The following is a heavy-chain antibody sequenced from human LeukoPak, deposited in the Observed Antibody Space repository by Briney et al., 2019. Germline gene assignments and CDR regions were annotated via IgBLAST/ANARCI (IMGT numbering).Heavy chain of an antibody. J-gene: IGHJ4*02. D-gene: IGHD5/OR15-5a*01. Sequence: SQTLSLTCAISGDSFTSNSAAWNWIRQSPSRGLEWLGRTYYRSKWYVDYAVSMKSRMTINPDTSKNQFSLQLNSVTPEDTAVYYCARGGSGIIVSLFAYWGQGILVTVSS. CDR1: GDSFTSNSAA. CDR3: ARGGSGIIVSLFAY. CDR2: TYYRSKWYV. V-gene: IGHV6-1*01.